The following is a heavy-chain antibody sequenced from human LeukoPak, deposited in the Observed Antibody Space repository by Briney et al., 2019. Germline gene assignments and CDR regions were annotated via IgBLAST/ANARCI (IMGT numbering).Heavy chain of an antibody. Sequence: GRSLRLSCAASGFTFSSYGMHWVRQAPGKGLEWVAVISYDGSNKYYADSVKGRFTISRDNSKNTLYLQMNSLRAGDTAVYYCAKDRREDHDYGDLADYWGQGTLVTVSS. CDR3: AKDRREDHDYGDLADY. D-gene: IGHD4-17*01. J-gene: IGHJ4*02. CDR2: ISYDGSNK. V-gene: IGHV3-30*18. CDR1: GFTFSSYG.